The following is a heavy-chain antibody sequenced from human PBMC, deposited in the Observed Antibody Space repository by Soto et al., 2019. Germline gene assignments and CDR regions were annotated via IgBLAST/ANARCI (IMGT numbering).Heavy chain of an antibody. V-gene: IGHV3-23*01. CDR1: GFTFENYA. D-gene: IGHD3-3*01. CDR2: ISGSGGTT. J-gene: IGHJ6*02. CDR3: AKDSWAIFGVPAGEYYAMDV. Sequence: PGGSLRLSCVASGFTFENYAMSWVRQAQGKGLEWVSAISGSGGTTYYSDSVKGRFTSSRDNSKNTVYLQTDDLRVEDAAEYFCAKDSWAIFGVPAGEYYAMDVWGQGTTVTVSS.